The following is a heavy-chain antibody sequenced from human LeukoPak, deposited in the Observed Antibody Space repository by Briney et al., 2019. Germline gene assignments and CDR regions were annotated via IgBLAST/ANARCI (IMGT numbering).Heavy chain of an antibody. D-gene: IGHD1-26*01. CDR2: IYYSGST. CDR3: ARDQKVVGATNPDC. CDR1: GGSISSSSYY. J-gene: IGHJ4*02. Sequence: SETLSLTCTVFGGSISSSSYYWGWIRQPPGKGLEWIGSIYYSGSTYYNPSLKSRVTISVDTSKNQFSLKLSSVTAADTAVYYCARDQKVVGATNPDCWGQGTLVTVSS. V-gene: IGHV4-39*07.